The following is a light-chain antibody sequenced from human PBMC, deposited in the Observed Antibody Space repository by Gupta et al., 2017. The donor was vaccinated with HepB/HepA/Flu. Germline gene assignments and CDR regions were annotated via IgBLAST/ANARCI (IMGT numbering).Light chain of an antibody. CDR2: DAS. CDR3: QQDDQWPSFT. Sequence: IVMKQSPVTLSVSPGERATLSCTASQSVSSSVAWYQQKPGQSPRLLIYDASTRVASIPDRFSGSGSGTEVTLTINSRQSADFAVYFCQQDDQWPSFTFGHGTTVHIK. V-gene: IGKV3-15*01. J-gene: IGKJ3*01. CDR1: QSVSSS.